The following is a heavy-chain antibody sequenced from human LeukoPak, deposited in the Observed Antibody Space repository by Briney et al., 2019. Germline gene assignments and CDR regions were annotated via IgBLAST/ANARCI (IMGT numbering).Heavy chain of an antibody. J-gene: IGHJ3*02. CDR3: ARADIAARLQNDAFDI. D-gene: IGHD6-6*01. Sequence: SETLSLTCIVSDDSISTYYWSWIRQPPGKGLEWIGYIYYSGSTNYNPSLKSRVTISVDTSKNQFSLKLFSVTAADTAVYYCARADIAARLQNDAFDIWGQGTMVTVSS. CDR1: DDSISTYY. V-gene: IGHV4-59*01. CDR2: IYYSGST.